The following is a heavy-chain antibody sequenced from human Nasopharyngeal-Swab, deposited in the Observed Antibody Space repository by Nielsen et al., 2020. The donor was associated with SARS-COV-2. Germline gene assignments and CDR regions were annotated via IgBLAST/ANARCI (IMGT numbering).Heavy chain of an antibody. CDR2: IIPNLGIA. D-gene: IGHD5-18*01. J-gene: IGHJ2*01. Sequence: SVKVSCKASGGTFSSYAISWVRQAPGQGLEWMGRIIPNLGIANYAQKFQGRVMITADKSTSTAYMELSSLRSEDTAVYYCARGDSYGASWYFDRWGRGTLVTVSS. CDR1: GGTFSSYA. CDR3: ARGDSYGASWYFDR. V-gene: IGHV1-69*04.